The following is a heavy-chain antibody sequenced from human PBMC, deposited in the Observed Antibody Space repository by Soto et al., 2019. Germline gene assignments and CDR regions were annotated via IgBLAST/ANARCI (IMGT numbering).Heavy chain of an antibody. CDR1: GYMFTGFY. D-gene: IGHD6-19*01. CDR2: INPNNGVT. V-gene: IGHV1-2*02. Sequence: GASMKVSCKASGYMFTGFYLHWVRQAPGQGLEWMGWINPNNGVTTYAKNFQGRVTMTRDSSISTAYMELSSLRSDDTAVYFCAAAAIPVAGRHPDFWGQGTVVTVSS. CDR3: AAAAIPVAGRHPDF. J-gene: IGHJ4*02.